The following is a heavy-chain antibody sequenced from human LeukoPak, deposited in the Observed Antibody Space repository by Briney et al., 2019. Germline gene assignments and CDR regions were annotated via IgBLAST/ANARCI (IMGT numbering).Heavy chain of an antibody. CDR2: IVPIFGLA. CDR1: GGSFSRHA. V-gene: IGHV1-69*13. CDR3: AGSKRGAPYYYYTDF. D-gene: IGHD4/OR15-4a*01. J-gene: IGHJ6*03. Sequence: SVKVSCKASGGSFSRHAMSWVRQAPGQGLEWMGGIVPIFGLANYAPKFQGRVAITADESTNTAYMELTSLTFEDTALYYCAGSKRGAPYYYYTDFWGIGTTVTVSS.